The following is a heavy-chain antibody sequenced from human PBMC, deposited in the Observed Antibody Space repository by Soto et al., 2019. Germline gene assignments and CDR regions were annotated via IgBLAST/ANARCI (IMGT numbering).Heavy chain of an antibody. Sequence: VKRSCKASVYTFTSYDINWVSQATRKGLEWMGWMNPNSGNTGYAQKFQGRVTMTRNTSISTAYMELSSLRSEDTAVYYCAREGRVVVVAATENYYYYYYMDVWGKGTTVTVSS. V-gene: IGHV1-8*01. J-gene: IGHJ6*03. CDR3: AREGRVVVVAATENYYYYYYMDV. CDR2: MNPNSGNT. D-gene: IGHD2-15*01. CDR1: VYTFTSYD.